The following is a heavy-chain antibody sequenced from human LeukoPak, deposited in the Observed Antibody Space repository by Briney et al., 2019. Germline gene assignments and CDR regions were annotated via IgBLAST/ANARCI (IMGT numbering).Heavy chain of an antibody. D-gene: IGHD3-10*01. Sequence: SVKVSCKASGGTFSSYAISWVRQAPGQGLEWMGRIIPIPGIANYAQKFQGRVTITADKSTSTAYMELSSLRSEDTAVYYCARVGTMVRGVTYFDYWGQGTLVTVSS. CDR1: GGTFSSYA. CDR3: ARVGTMVRGVTYFDY. V-gene: IGHV1-69*04. CDR2: IIPIPGIA. J-gene: IGHJ4*02.